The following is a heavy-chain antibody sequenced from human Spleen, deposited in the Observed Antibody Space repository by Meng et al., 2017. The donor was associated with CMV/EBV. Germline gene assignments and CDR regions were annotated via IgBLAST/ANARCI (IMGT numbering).Heavy chain of an antibody. V-gene: IGHV3-74*01. D-gene: IGHD3-22*01. CDR1: AFTFSSSW. CDR3: ARDDSSGFDY. J-gene: IGHJ4*02. Sequence: GESLKISCAASAFTFSSSWMHWVRQAPGKGLVWVSRINSDGSSTTYADSVKGRFTISRDNAKNTLYLQMSSLRAEDTAVYYCARDDSSGFDYWGQGTLVTVSS. CDR2: INSDGSST.